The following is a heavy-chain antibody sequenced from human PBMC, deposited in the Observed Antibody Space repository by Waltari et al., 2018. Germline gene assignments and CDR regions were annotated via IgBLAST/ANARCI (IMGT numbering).Heavy chain of an antibody. CDR1: GYSISSGYY. J-gene: IGHJ6*03. Sequence: QVQLQESGPGLVKPSETLSLTCAVSGYSISSGYYWGWIRQPPGKGLEWMGSIYHGGGTYYNPSLKRRVTISVDTSKNQFSLKLSSVTAADTAVYYCARVFRAPGPYYYYMDVWGKGTTVTVSS. CDR3: ARVFRAPGPYYYYMDV. V-gene: IGHV4-38-2*01. D-gene: IGHD3-3*01. CDR2: IYHGGGT.